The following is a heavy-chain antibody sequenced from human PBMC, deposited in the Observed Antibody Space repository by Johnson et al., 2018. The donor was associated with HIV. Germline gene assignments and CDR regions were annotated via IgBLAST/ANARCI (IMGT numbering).Heavy chain of an antibody. CDR1: GFTFSRYW. Sequence: EQLVESGGGLVPPGGSLRLSCAASGFTFSRYWMSWVRQAPGKGLEWVANIKQDGSEKYYVDSVKGRFTISRDNAKNSLYLQMNSLRAEDTAVYYCARDGEDSSGWDNFGAFDIWGQGTMVTVSS. CDR3: ARDGEDSSGWDNFGAFDI. D-gene: IGHD6-19*01. CDR2: IKQDGSEK. J-gene: IGHJ3*02. V-gene: IGHV3-7*01.